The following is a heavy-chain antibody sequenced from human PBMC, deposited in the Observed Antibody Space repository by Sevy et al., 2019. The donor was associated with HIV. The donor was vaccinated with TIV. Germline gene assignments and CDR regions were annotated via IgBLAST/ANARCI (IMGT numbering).Heavy chain of an antibody. CDR1: GVTVRSNY. D-gene: IGHD1-20*01. CDR2: IYTGGDT. V-gene: IGHV3-53*01. Sequence: GGSLRLSCTASGVTVRSNYMSWVRQAPGKGLDWVSVIYTGGDTYYADSVKGRLTNSIDTSKNTLYLQMNSLRADDTARYYLAGTRITKIQGAYYFDYWGQGTLVTVSS. CDR3: AGTRITKIQGAYYFDY. J-gene: IGHJ4*02.